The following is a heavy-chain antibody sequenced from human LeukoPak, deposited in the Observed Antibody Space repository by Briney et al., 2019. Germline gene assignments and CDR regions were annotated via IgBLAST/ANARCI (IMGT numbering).Heavy chain of an antibody. V-gene: IGHV3-30-3*01. D-gene: IGHD3-3*01. J-gene: IGHJ6*02. CDR1: GFTFSSYA. CDR3: ARDRLGYYDFWSGYLSTNYYYGMDV. Sequence: GGSLRLSCAASGFTFSSYAMHWVRQAPGKGLEWVAVISHDGSNKYYADSVKGRFTISRDNSKNTLYLQMNSLRAEDTAVYYCARDRLGYYDFWSGYLSTNYYYGMDVWGQGTTVTVSS. CDR2: ISHDGSNK.